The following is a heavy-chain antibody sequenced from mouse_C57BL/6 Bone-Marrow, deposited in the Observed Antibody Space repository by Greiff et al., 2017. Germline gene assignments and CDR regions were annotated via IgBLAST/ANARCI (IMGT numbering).Heavy chain of an antibody. D-gene: IGHD1-1*01. CDR3: TRGGFTTVDYFDY. V-gene: IGHV1-15*01. CDR1: GYTFTDYE. Sequence: QVQLQQSGAELVRPGASVTLSCKASGYTFTDYEMHWVKQTPVHGLEWIGAIDPETGGTAYNQKFKGKGIMTAEKSSRTAYMELRSLTSEDSAVYYGTRGGFTTVDYFDYWGQGTTLTVSS. CDR2: IDPETGGT. J-gene: IGHJ2*01.